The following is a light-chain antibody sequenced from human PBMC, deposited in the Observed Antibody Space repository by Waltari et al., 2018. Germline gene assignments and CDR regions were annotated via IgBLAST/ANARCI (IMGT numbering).Light chain of an antibody. CDR2: RNN. CDR1: RSHMRHDS. Sequence: SVLTQPPSASGTPGPRITIACSGSRSHMRHDSVYWYQQLPGTAPKLLIYRNNQRPSGVPDRFSGSKSGTSASLAISGLRSEDEADYYCAVWDDSLSGRVFGGGTKVTVL. J-gene: IGLJ3*02. V-gene: IGLV1-47*01. CDR3: AVWDDSLSGRV.